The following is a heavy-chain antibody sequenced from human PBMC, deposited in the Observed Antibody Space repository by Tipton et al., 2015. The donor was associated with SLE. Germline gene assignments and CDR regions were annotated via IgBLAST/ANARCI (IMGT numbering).Heavy chain of an antibody. D-gene: IGHD3-9*01. J-gene: IGHJ3*02. CDR1: GGSITNYY. CDR3: ARINDIFFDI. V-gene: IGHV4-59*13. CDR2: VSYSGNT. Sequence: LRLSCTVSGGSITNYYWNWIRLPPGKGLEWIGYVSYSGNTDYNPSLKSRVTMSVDTSKNQFSLKLSSVTAADTAVYYCARINDIFFDIWGQGTLVTVSS.